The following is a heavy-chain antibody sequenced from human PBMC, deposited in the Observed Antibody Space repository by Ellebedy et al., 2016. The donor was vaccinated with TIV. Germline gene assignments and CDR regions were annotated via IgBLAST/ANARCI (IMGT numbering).Heavy chain of an antibody. CDR1: GHSFTGYY. Sequence: AASVKVSCKPSGHSFTGYYMHWVRQAPGQGLEWMGWINPESGGTNYAQKFQGWVTMTRDTSITTGYMELSRLTSDDTAMYYIAYSIAAAGDAFDIWGQGTMVTVSS. D-gene: IGHD6-13*01. CDR2: INPESGGT. V-gene: IGHV1-2*04. J-gene: IGHJ3*02. CDR3: AYSIAAAGDAFDI.